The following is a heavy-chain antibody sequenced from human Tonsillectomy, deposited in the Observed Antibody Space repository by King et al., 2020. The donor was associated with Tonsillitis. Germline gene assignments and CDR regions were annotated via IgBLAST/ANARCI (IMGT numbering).Heavy chain of an antibody. CDR2: ISYDGSNK. Sequence: VQLVESGGGVVQPGRSLRLSYAASGFTFSSYGMHWVRQAPGKGLEWVAVISYDGSNKYYADSVKGRFTISRDNSKNTLYLQMNSLRAEDTAVYYCAKDFGRYDFRRLDPWGQGTLVTVSS. CDR3: AKDFGRYDFRRLDP. V-gene: IGHV3-30*18. J-gene: IGHJ5*02. CDR1: GFTFSSYG. D-gene: IGHD3-3*01.